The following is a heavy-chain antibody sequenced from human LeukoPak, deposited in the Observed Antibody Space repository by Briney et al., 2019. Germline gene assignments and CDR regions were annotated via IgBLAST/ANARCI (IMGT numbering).Heavy chain of an antibody. CDR1: GGSISSGGYS. Sequence: PSETLSLTCAVSGGSISSGGYSWSWIRQPPGKGLEWIGYIYHSGSTYYNPSLKSRVTISVDTSKNQFSLKLSSVTAADTAVYYCAGANSDALAIWGQGTMVTVSS. J-gene: IGHJ3*02. V-gene: IGHV4-30-2*01. CDR2: IYHSGST. D-gene: IGHD2-8*01. CDR3: AGANSDALAI.